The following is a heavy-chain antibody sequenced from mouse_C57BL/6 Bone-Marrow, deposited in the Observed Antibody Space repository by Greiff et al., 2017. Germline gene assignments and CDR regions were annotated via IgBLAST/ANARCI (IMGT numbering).Heavy chain of an antibody. CDR3: ARGGYYGSILAY. V-gene: IGHV1-54*01. CDR2: INPGSGGT. J-gene: IGHJ3*01. Sequence: VQLQQSGAELVRPGTSVKVSCKASGYAFPNYLIEWVKQRPGQGLEWIGVINPGSGGTNYNEKFKGKATLTADKSSSTAYMQLSSLTSEDYAVDFCARGGYYGSILAYWGQGTLVTVSA. CDR1: GYAFPNYL. D-gene: IGHD1-1*01.